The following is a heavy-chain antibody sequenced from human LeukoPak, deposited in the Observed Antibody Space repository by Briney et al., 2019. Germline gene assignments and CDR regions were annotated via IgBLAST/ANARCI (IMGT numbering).Heavy chain of an antibody. CDR2: ISSSSSTI. V-gene: IGHV3-48*01. J-gene: IGHJ4*02. D-gene: IGHD1-26*01. CDR1: GFTFSSYS. CDR3: AKTRANFFDY. Sequence: GGSLRLSCAASGFTFSSYSMNWVRQAPGKGLEWVSYISSSSSTIYYADSVKGRFTISRDNSKNTLYLQMNSLRAEDTAVYYCAKTRANFFDYWGQGTLVTISS.